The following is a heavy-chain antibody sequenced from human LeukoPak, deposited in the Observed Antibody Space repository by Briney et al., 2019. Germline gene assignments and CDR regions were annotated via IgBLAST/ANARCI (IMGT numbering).Heavy chain of an antibody. J-gene: IGHJ4*02. CDR2: IYYSGST. CDR3: ASLAVAGHSEGY. Sequence: SETLSLTCTVSGGSISSSSYYWGWIRQPPGKGLEWIGSIYYSGSTYYNPSLKSRVTISVDTSKNQFSLKLSSVTAADTAVYYCASLAVAGHSEGYWGQGTLFIVS. V-gene: IGHV4-39*01. D-gene: IGHD6-19*01. CDR1: GGSISSSSYY.